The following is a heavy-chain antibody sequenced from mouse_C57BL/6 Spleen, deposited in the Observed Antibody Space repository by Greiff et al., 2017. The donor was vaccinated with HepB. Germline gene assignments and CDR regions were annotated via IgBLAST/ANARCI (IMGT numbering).Heavy chain of an antibody. CDR3: GGGYYSFAY. CDR2: INPNNGGT. D-gene: IGHD2-3*01. Sequence: EVQLQQSGPELVKPGASVKISCKASGYTFTDYYMNWVKQSHGKSLEWIGDINPNNGGTSYNQKFKGKATLTVDKSSSTAYMELRSLTSEDSAVYYCGGGYYSFAYWGQGTLVTVSA. J-gene: IGHJ3*01. V-gene: IGHV1-26*01. CDR1: GYTFTDYY.